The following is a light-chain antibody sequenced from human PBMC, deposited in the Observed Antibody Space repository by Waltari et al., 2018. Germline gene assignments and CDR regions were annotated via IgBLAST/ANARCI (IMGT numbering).Light chain of an antibody. CDR1: QSIYIS. CDR3: QQSYSFPQT. J-gene: IGKJ1*01. V-gene: IGKV1-39*01. Sequence: DIQMAQSPSSLSASVGDRVTITCRASQSIYISLNWYQQQPGKAPKLLIYAASTLQSGVPSRFGGSGSGTDFTLTISSLQPEDFATYYCQQSYSFPQTFGQGTKVEIK. CDR2: AAS.